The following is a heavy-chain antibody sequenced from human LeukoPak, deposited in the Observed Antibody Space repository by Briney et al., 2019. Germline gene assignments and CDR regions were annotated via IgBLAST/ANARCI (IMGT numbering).Heavy chain of an antibody. D-gene: IGHD3-10*01. CDR2: INPSGGST. J-gene: IGHJ6*03. CDR1: GYTFTSYY. V-gene: IGHV1-46*01. CDR3: ARERFGELLLGSHRRKYSYYYMDV. Sequence: ASVKVSCKASGYTFTSYYMHWVRQAPGQGLEWMGIINPSGGSTSYAQKFQGRVTMTRDTSTSTVYMELSSLRSEDTAVYYCARERFGELLLGSHRRKYSYYYMDVWGNGTTVTVSS.